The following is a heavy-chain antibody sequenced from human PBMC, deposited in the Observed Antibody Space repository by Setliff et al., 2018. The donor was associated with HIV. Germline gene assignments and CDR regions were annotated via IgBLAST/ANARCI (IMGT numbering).Heavy chain of an antibody. CDR2: IIPMFGAA. CDR1: GYTFTSYG. J-gene: IGHJ4*02. CDR3: TRQTYYYGSGRYFPPDY. Sequence: SVKVSCKASGYTFTSYGISWVRQAPGQGLEWMGGIIPMFGAANYAQKFQGRVTITTDASTSAAYMELSSLRSEDTAVYYCTRQTYYYGSGRYFPPDYWGQGTLVTVSS. D-gene: IGHD3-10*01. V-gene: IGHV1-69*05.